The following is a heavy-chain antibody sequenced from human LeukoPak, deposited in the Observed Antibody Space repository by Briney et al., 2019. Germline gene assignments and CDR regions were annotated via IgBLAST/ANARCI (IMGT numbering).Heavy chain of an antibody. D-gene: IGHD5-18*01. Sequence: GGSLRLSCAASGFALTSYSMNWVRQAPGKGLEWISYLSAAGRTIYYADFVQGRFSISRDTAKNTVSLQMGSLRADDTAVYYCARGGYTYGLDSWGQGVLVVVSS. J-gene: IGHJ4*02. CDR3: ARGGYTYGLDS. CDR1: GFALTSYS. CDR2: LSAAGRTI. V-gene: IGHV3-48*01.